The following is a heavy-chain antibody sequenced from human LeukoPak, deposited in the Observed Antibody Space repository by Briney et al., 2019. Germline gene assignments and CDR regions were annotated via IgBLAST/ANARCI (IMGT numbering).Heavy chain of an antibody. CDR3: ARGTRVTKRFDP. Sequence: PSETLSLTCTVSGGSISSYYWSWIRQPPGKGLEWIGEINHSGSTNYNPSLKSRVTISVDTSKNQFSLKLSSVTAADTAVYYCARGTRVTKRFDPWGQGTLVTVSS. J-gene: IGHJ5*02. CDR2: INHSGST. D-gene: IGHD4-17*01. CDR1: GGSISSYY. V-gene: IGHV4-34*01.